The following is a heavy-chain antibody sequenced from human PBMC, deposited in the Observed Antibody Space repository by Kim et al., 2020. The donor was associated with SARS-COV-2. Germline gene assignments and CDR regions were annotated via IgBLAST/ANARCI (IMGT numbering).Heavy chain of an antibody. CDR2: IKQDGSEK. V-gene: IGHV3-7*01. J-gene: IGHJ5*02. Sequence: GGSLRLSCAASGFTFSSYWMSWVRQAPGKGPEWVANIKQDGSEKYYVDSVKGRFTISRDNAKNSLYLQMNSLRAEDTAVYYCARDWDDKEGIRRGWFDPWGQGTLVTVSS. D-gene: IGHD3-9*01. CDR1: GFTFSSYW. CDR3: ARDWDDKEGIRRGWFDP.